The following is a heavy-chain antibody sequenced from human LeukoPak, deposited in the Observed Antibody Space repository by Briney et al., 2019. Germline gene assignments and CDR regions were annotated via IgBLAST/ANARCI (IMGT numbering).Heavy chain of an antibody. D-gene: IGHD6-13*01. CDR1: GFTLRSYE. CDR3: AASDGEQQLAL. CDR2: LSSSGTTI. Sequence: GGSLRLSCVVSGFTLRSYEMNWVRQAPGKGLEWISYLSSSGTTIYYADSVKGRFTISRDDSKNSLYLQMNSLRSEDSALYYCAASDGEQQLALWGQGTLVTVSS. J-gene: IGHJ4*02. V-gene: IGHV3-48*03.